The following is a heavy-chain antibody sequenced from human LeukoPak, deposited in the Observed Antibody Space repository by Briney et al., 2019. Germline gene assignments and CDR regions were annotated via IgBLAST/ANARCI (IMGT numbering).Heavy chain of an antibody. D-gene: IGHD3-16*01. J-gene: IGHJ5*02. Sequence: PSETLSLTCSVSGGSVTTGTYHWAWIRQPPGKGLEWIGRVYFDGGTHYNRSLQSRVAISVDTSKNQYSLRLSSVTAADTAVYYCARDHYYDGRGRFGPWGQGILVTVSS. CDR2: VYFDGGT. CDR1: GGSVTTGTYH. V-gene: IGHV4-39*07. CDR3: ARDHYYDGRGRFGP.